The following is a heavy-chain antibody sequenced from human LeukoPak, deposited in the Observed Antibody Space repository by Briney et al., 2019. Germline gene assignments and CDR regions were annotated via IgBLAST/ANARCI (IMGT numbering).Heavy chain of an antibody. J-gene: IGHJ4*02. V-gene: IGHV3-49*04. CDR3: TRGQGERYYDSSVPRY. Sequence: GGSLRLSCAASGFTFSSYSMNWVRQAPGKGLEWVGFIRSKAYGGTTEYAASVKGRFTISRDDSKSIAYLQMNSLKTEDTAVYYCTRGQGERYYDSSVPRYWGQGTLVTVSS. D-gene: IGHD3-22*01. CDR1: GFTFSSYS. CDR2: IRSKAYGGTT.